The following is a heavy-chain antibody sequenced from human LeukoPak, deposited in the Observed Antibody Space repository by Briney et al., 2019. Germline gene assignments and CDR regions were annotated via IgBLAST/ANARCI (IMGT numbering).Heavy chain of an antibody. CDR2: INGDGTST. J-gene: IGHJ4*02. CDR3: ARDGLPPAADY. D-gene: IGHD2-2*01. V-gene: IGHV3-74*01. Sequence: PGGTLRLSCTVSGFTFSRTWMRWVRQAPGKGLVWVSHINGDGTSTNYADSVKGRFTISRDNAKNTLFLQMNSLRVEDTAVYYCARDGLPPAADYWGQGTLVTVSS. CDR1: GFTFSRTW.